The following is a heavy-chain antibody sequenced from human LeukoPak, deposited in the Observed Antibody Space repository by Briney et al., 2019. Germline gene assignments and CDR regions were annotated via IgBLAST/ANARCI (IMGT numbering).Heavy chain of an antibody. V-gene: IGHV3-23*01. CDR2: ISGSGGST. D-gene: IGHD4-23*01. J-gene: IGHJ6*02. Sequence: GGSLRLSCAPSGFTFSSYAMSWVRQAPGKGLEWVSAISGSGGSTYYADSVKGRFTISRDNSKNTLYLQMNSLRAEDTAVYYCAKDRIGGHPKRGMDVWGQGTTVTVSS. CDR3: AKDRIGGHPKRGMDV. CDR1: GFTFSSYA.